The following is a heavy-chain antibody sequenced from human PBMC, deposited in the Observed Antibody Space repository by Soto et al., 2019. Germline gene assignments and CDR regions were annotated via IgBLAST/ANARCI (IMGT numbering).Heavy chain of an antibody. Sequence: TGGSLILSCTASGFTFGDYAMSWVRQAPGKGLEWVGFIRSKAYGGTTEYAASVKGRFTISRDDSKSIAYLQMNSLKTEDTAVYYCTRDRIAAAGYYYYYGMDVWGQGNTVTVSS. CDR2: IRSKAYGGTT. V-gene: IGHV3-49*04. J-gene: IGHJ6*02. CDR1: GFTFGDYA. CDR3: TRDRIAAAGYYYYYGMDV. D-gene: IGHD6-13*01.